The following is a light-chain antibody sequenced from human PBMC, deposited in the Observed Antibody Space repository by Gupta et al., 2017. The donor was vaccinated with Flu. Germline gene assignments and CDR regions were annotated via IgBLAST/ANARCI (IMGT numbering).Light chain of an antibody. CDR1: QSVGAD. J-gene: IGKJ4*01. CDR3: QQYSHWPPLS. V-gene: IGKV3-15*01. CDR2: DAS. Sequence: ASLSVSPGQRATLSCRTSQSVGADLAWYQQRPGQAPRLLIYDASTRASGSPDRFRGSGSGTDFTLTISSRQSEDSGVYFCQQYSHWPPLSFGGGTKVEI.